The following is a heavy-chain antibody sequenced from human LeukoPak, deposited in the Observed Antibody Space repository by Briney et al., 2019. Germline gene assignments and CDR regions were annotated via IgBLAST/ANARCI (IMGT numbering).Heavy chain of an antibody. J-gene: IGHJ4*02. CDR2: ITSSSHYI. D-gene: IGHD3/OR15-3a*01. CDR3: ARDRSYAQGLGGY. CDR1: GFIFSSYS. V-gene: IGHV3-21*01. Sequence: PGGSLRLSCAASGFIFSSYSMNWVRQAPGKGLEWVSSITSSSHYIYYADSVKGRFTISRDNAKNSLYLQMNSLRAEDTAVYYCARDRSYAQGLGGYWGQGTLVTVSS.